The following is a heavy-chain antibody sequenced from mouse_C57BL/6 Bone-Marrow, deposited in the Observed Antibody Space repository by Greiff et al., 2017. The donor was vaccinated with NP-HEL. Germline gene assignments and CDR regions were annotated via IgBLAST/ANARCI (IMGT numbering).Heavy chain of an antibody. CDR1: GFTFSSYG. CDR3: ARLLRPLDV. Sequence: EVQVVESGGDLVKPGGSLKLSCAASGFTFSSYGMSWVRQTPDKRLEWVATISSGGSYTYYPDSVKGRFTISRDNAKNTLYLQMSSLKSEDTAMYYCARLLRPLDVWGTGTTVTVSS. CDR2: ISSGGSYT. J-gene: IGHJ1*03. V-gene: IGHV5-6*01. D-gene: IGHD1-2*01.